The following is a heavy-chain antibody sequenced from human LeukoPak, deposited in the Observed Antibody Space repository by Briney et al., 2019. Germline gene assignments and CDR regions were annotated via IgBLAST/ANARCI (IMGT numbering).Heavy chain of an antibody. J-gene: IGHJ4*02. CDR2: ITRSSRII. Sequence: GGSLRLSCAASGFTFSNFEMNWVRKIPGKGLEWLSFITRSSRIIYYADSVKGRFTISRDNANNSLHLQMNRLRVEDTGIYFCARGSTFGGVISDFWGQGTLVTVSS. D-gene: IGHD3-16*02. CDR1: GFTFSNFE. CDR3: ARGSTFGGVISDF. V-gene: IGHV3-48*03.